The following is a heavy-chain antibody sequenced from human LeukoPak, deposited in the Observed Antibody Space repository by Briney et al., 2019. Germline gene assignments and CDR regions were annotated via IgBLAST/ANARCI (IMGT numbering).Heavy chain of an antibody. CDR2: ISYDGSNE. Sequence: PGRSLRLSCAASGFTFSTYAMDWVRQAPGKGLEWVAIISYDGSNEYYADSVKGRFTISRDNSKNMLFLQMNSLRAEDTAVYYCARDSGFGEFHLRYWGQRTLVPVSS. J-gene: IGHJ4*02. D-gene: IGHD3-10*01. CDR3: ARDSGFGEFHLRY. CDR1: GFTFSTYA. V-gene: IGHV3-30-3*01.